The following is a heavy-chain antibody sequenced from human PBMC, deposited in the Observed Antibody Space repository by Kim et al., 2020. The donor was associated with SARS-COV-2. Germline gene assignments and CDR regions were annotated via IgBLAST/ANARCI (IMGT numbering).Heavy chain of an antibody. V-gene: IGHV5-51*01. D-gene: IGHD1-26*01. CDR3: ARHRGMGAPDY. Sequence: GESLKISCKASGYSFTSYWIGWVRQMPGKGLEWMGFIFPRDSDTRYSPSSQGQVTISADKSISTAYLQWSSLKASDTAMYYCARHRGMGAPDYWGQGTLVTVSS. J-gene: IGHJ4*02. CDR1: GYSFTSYW. CDR2: IFPRDSDT.